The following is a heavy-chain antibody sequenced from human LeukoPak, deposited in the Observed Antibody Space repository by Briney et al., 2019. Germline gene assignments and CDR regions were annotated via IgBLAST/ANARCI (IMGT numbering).Heavy chain of an antibody. V-gene: IGHV3-23*01. CDR2: ISGSGGST. CDR3: AKDPNWNAAESLLDY. Sequence: GGSLRLSCQASGFTFSSYAMSWDRQAPGKGLEWVSAISGSGGSTYYADSVKGRFTISRDNSKNTLYLQMNSLRAEDTAVYYCAKDPNWNAAESLLDYWGQGTLVTVSS. D-gene: IGHD1-20*01. J-gene: IGHJ4*02. CDR1: GFTFSSYA.